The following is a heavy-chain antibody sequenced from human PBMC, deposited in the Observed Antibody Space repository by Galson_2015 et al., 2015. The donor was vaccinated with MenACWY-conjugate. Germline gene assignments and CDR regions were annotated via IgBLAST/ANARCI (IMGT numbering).Heavy chain of an antibody. J-gene: IGHJ4*01. CDR3: AKGPLYDSSGSDSDYFEY. Sequence: SLRLSCAASGFTFSTNAMTWVRQAPGKGLEWVSGISGSTNTTYYRDSVKGRFTISRDNSKNTVYLQMNSLRAEDTAFYYCAKGPLYDSSGSDSDYFEYWGQGTLVTVSS. D-gene: IGHD3-22*01. V-gene: IGHV3-23*02. CDR1: GFTFSTNA. CDR2: ISGSTNTT.